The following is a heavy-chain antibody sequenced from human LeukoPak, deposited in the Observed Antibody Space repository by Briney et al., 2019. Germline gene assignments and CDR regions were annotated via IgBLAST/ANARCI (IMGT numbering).Heavy chain of an antibody. D-gene: IGHD3-22*01. CDR2: IYYSGST. J-gene: IGHJ4*02. V-gene: IGHV4-31*03. Sequence: PSETLSLTCTVSGGFISIGGYYGSWIRQHPGKGLEWIGYIYYSGSTYYNPSLKSRVTISVDTSKNQFSPKLSSVTAADTAVYYCARAHYYDSSFTRSYFDYWGQGTVVTVSS. CDR1: GGFISIGGYY. CDR3: ARAHYYDSSFTRSYFDY.